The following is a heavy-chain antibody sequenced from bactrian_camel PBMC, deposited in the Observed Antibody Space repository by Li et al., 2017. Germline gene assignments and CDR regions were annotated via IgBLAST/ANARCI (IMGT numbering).Heavy chain of an antibody. Sequence: QLVESGGGSVQAGGSLKLSCTSSGSIFSMCAMAWYRQAPGKERELVGSITSDGTTTYTDSVKGRVTISRDNAKNTLYLQLTSLKTEDTAMYYCVPCHYSWSAFPFWGQGTQVTVS. V-gene: IGHV3S53*01. J-gene: IGHJ4*01. D-gene: IGHD2*01. CDR2: ITSDGTT. CDR1: GSIFSMCA. CDR3: VPCHYSWSAFPF.